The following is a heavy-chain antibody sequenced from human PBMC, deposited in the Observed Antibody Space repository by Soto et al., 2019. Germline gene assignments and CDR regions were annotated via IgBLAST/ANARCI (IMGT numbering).Heavy chain of an antibody. V-gene: IGHV1-69*08. CDR2: IIPILGIA. D-gene: IGHD2-15*01. CDR3: ARENCSGGSCYLDY. Sequence: QVQLVQSGAEVKKPGSSVKVSCKASGGTFSSYTISWVRQAPGQGLEWMGRIIPILGIANYAQKFQGRVTITADKSTSTAYMELSSLRSEDTAVYYCARENCSGGSCYLDYWGQGTLVTVSS. J-gene: IGHJ4*02. CDR1: GGTFSSYT.